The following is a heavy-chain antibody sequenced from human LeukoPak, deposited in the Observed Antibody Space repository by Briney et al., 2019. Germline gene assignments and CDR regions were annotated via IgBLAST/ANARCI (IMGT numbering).Heavy chain of an antibody. CDR3: AKPQSSSSHFYDS. J-gene: IGHJ4*02. Sequence: SETLSLTCAVSGYSINSAYHWGWIRQPPGKGLEWIGSIHHSGTTYYNPSLRSRVTISVDTSKNQISLKVNSVTAADTAVYYCAKPQSSSSHFYDSWGQGTLVTVSS. CDR2: IHHSGTT. D-gene: IGHD2-2*01. CDR1: GYSINSAYH. V-gene: IGHV4-38-2*01.